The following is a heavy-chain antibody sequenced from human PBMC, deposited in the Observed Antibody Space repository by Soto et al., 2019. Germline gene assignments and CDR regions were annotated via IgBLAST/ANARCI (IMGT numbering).Heavy chain of an antibody. V-gene: IGHV4-31*03. D-gene: IGHD3-9*01. CDR2: IYYNGGA. J-gene: IGHJ4*02. Sequence: QVQLQESGPGLVKPSQTLSLTCTVSGASISSGGYYWNWIRQHPGKGLEWIGYIYYNGGATYNPSLRSRITIPVDTSKNQISLRLRSVTAADTAVYYCARNEADYDILTGLDWGQGTLVTVSS. CDR3: ARNEADYDILTGLD. CDR1: GASISSGGYY.